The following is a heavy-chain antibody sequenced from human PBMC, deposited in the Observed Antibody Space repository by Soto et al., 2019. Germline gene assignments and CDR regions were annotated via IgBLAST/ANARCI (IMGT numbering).Heavy chain of an antibody. CDR2: NIPIFGTA. D-gene: IGHD5-12*01. V-gene: IGHV1-69*01. Sequence: QVQLVQYGAEVKKPGSSVKVSCKASGGTFSSYAISWVRQAPGQGLEWMGGNIPIFGTANYAQKFQGRVTITADESTSTDYMELSSLRSEDTAVYYCARHTHGYSGYDFEDIRYYYYGMDVWGQGTTVTVSS. CDR3: ARHTHGYSGYDFEDIRYYYYGMDV. CDR1: GGTFSSYA. J-gene: IGHJ6*02.